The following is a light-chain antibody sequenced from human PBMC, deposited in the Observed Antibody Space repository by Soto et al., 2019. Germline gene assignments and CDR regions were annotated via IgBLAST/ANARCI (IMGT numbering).Light chain of an antibody. Sequence: QSALTQPASVSASPGQSITISCTGTSSDVGDYNYVSWYQQYPGKAPKLMIYEVINRPSGVSNRFSGSKSGNTASLTISGLQAEDEADYYCRSYRSNRLVVFGGGTKLTVL. J-gene: IGLJ2*01. CDR3: RSYRSNRLVV. V-gene: IGLV2-14*01. CDR2: EVI. CDR1: SSDVGDYNY.